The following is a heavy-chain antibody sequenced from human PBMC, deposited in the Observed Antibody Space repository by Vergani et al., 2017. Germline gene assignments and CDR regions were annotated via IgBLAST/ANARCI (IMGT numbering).Heavy chain of an antibody. CDR2: IWYDGSNK. CDR1: GFTFSSYG. Sequence: QVQLVESGGGVVQPGRSLRLSCAASGFTFSSYGMHWVRQAPGKGLEWVAVIWYDGSNKYYADSVKGRFTISRDNSKNTLYLQMNSLRAEDTAVHYCARDFRSSHGHGDYWGQGTLVTVSS. J-gene: IGHJ4*02. CDR3: ARDFRSSHGHGDY. V-gene: IGHV3-33*01. D-gene: IGHD6-13*01.